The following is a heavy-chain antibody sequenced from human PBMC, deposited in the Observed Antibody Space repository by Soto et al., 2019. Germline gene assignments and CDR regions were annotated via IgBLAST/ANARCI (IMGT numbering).Heavy chain of an antibody. D-gene: IGHD1-26*01. V-gene: IGHV3-66*01. J-gene: IGHJ4*02. CDR2: IYSGGST. Sequence: EVQLVESGGGLVQPGGSLRLSCAASGFTVSSNYMSWVRQAPGKGLEWVSIIYSGGSTHYADSVKGRFSISRDNSNTTLYLQMNSLRAEDTAVYYCVIDVVGAHEHYFDYWGQGTLVTVSS. CDR3: VIDVVGAHEHYFDY. CDR1: GFTVSSNY.